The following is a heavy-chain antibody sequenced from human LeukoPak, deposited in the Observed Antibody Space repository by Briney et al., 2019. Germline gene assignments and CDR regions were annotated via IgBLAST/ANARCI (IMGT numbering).Heavy chain of an antibody. J-gene: IGHJ4*02. CDR3: ARGPRYCTNGVCYTSHFDY. CDR1: GFTFSSYS. D-gene: IGHD2-8*01. V-gene: IGHV3-48*02. CDR2: ISSSSSTI. Sequence: PGGSLRLSCAASGFTFSSYSMNWVRQAPGKGLEWVSYISSSSSTIYYADSVKGRFTISRDNAKNSLYLQMNSLRDEDTAVYYCARGPRYCTNGVCYTSHFDYWGQGTLVTVSS.